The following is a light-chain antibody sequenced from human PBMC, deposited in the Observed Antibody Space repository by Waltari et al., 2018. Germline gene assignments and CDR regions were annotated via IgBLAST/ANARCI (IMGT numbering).Light chain of an antibody. CDR3: SSHTTSSTLV. V-gene: IGLV2-14*03. Sequence: QSALTQPASVSGSPGQSITISCTGSSDDGGRVKFVSWYQQHPGKDPKLLIFDVTDRPSGVSDRFSGSKSGNTASLTISGLQPEDEADYYCSSHTTSSTLVFGGGTRVTVL. CDR1: SDDGGRVKF. J-gene: IGLJ2*01. CDR2: DVT.